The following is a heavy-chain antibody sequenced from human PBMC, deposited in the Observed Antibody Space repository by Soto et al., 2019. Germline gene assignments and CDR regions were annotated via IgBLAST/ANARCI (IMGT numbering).Heavy chain of an antibody. CDR1: AFSLSTGGVG. CDR3: IQSRCGGDCLQSYASYYYYCMDV. V-gene: IGHV2-5*02. Sequence: QITLKESGPTLVKPTQTLTLTCTFSAFSLSTGGVGVGWIRQPPGKALEWLALIYWDDDKRYSPSLRSRLTITKDTSKTQVLLTVTNMDPVDTATYYCIQSRCGGDCLQSYASYYYYCMDVWGQGTTDTVSS. CDR2: IYWDDDK. D-gene: IGHD2-21*02. J-gene: IGHJ6*02.